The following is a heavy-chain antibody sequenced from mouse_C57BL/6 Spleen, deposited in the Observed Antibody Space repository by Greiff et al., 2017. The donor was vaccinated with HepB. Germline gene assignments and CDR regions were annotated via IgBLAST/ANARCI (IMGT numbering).Heavy chain of an antibody. CDR1: GYTFNSYW. J-gene: IGHJ3*01. Sequence: QVQLKQPGAELVMPGASVKLSCKASGYTFNSYWMHWVKQRPGQGLEWIGEIDPSDSYTNYNQKFKGKSTLAVDKSSSTAYMQLSSLTSEDSALYYCAGWGDGGSPAYWGQGTLVTVSA. CDR3: AGWGDGGSPAY. V-gene: IGHV1-69*01. CDR2: IDPSDSYT. D-gene: IGHD1-1*02.